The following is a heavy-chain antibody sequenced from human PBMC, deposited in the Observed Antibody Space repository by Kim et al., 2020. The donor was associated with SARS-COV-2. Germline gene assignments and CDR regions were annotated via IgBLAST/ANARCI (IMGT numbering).Heavy chain of an antibody. Sequence: ADTGRGRFTTSRDNAKNMLYLQMNSVRAEDTALYYCARASTIGSTKNDYWGQGTLVTVSS. CDR3: ARASTIGSTKNDY. D-gene: IGHD1-1*01. J-gene: IGHJ4*02. V-gene: IGHV3-74*01.